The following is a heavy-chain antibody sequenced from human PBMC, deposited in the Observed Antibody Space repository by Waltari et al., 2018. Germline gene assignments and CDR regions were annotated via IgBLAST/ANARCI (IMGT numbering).Heavy chain of an antibody. CDR2: SNTDSGDT. CDR3: SRGDCTSATCYAGKDY. Sequence: QVQLVQSGAEVKKPGASVTVSCASSGYTFTGYYLHWVRQAPGQGLEWLGWSNTDSGDTNFAQKFQGRVTMTRDTSINTAYMELKRLRSDDTAVYYCSRGDCTSATCYAGKDYWGQGTLVTVSS. J-gene: IGHJ4*02. CDR1: GYTFTGYY. D-gene: IGHD2-2*01. V-gene: IGHV1-2*02.